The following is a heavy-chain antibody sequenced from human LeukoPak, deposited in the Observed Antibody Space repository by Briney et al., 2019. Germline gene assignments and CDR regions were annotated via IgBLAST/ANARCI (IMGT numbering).Heavy chain of an antibody. J-gene: IGHJ4*02. CDR2: IYYSGGT. V-gene: IGHV4-39*07. CDR3: ARGREAAAGTPPKGFDY. CDR1: GGSISSSSYY. Sequence: ASETLSLTCTVSGGSISSSSYYWGWIRQPPGKGLEWIGSIYYSGGTYYNPSLKSRVTISVDTSKNQFSLKLSPVTAADTAVYYCARGREAAAGTPPKGFDYWGQGTLVTVSS. D-gene: IGHD6-13*01.